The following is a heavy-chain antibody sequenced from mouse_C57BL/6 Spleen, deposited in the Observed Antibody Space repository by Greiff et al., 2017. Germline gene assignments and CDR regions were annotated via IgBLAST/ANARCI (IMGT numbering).Heavy chain of an antibody. V-gene: IGHV1-55*01. Sequence: QVQLQQPGAELVKPGASVKMSCKASGYTFTSYWITWVKQRPGQGLEWIGDIYPGSGSTNYNEKFKSKATQTVDTSSSTAYMQLSSLTSEDSAVYYCARSSNWANWYFDVWGTGTTVTVSS. CDR2: IYPGSGST. D-gene: IGHD4-1*01. CDR3: ARSSNWANWYFDV. CDR1: GYTFTSYW. J-gene: IGHJ1*03.